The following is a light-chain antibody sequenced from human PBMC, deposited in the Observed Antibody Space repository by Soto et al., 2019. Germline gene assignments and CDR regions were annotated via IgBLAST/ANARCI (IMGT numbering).Light chain of an antibody. V-gene: IGLV2-23*02. Sequence: QSALTQPASVSGSPGQSITISCTGTSSDIGSFNLVSWYQQHPGKAPKLLISEVTKRPSGVSYRFSGSKSANAASLTISGLPAEDEADYYCCSYAASITVLFGGGTKLTVL. CDR1: SSDIGSFNL. J-gene: IGLJ2*01. CDR2: EVT. CDR3: CSYAASITVL.